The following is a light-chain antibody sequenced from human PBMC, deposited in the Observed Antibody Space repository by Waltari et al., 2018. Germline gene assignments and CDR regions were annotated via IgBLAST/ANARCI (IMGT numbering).Light chain of an antibody. CDR2: SKSDSDK. V-gene: IGLV5-45*03. CDR1: RGLNVGTYT. Sequence: QAVLTQPSSLSASPGASASLPYPLRRGLNVGTYTIYWYQQKPGSPPQYLLRSKSDSDKQQVSGVPSRFSGSKDASANAGILLISGLQSEDEADYYCMIWHSSAWVFGGGTKLTVL. CDR3: MIWHSSAWV. J-gene: IGLJ3*02.